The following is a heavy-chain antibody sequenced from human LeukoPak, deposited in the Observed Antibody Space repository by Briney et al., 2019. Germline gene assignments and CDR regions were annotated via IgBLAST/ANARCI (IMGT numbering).Heavy chain of an antibody. CDR3: ARGHSSSWYSFDY. CDR2: IYYSGST. V-gene: IGHV4-59*01. D-gene: IGHD6-13*01. CDR1: GGSISSYY. Sequence: PSETLSLTCTVSGGSISSYYWNWIRQPPEKGLEWIGYIYYSGSTNYSPSLKSRVTMSVDTSKKQFSLKVSSVIAADTAVYYCARGHSSSWYSFDYWGQGTLVTVSS. J-gene: IGHJ4*02.